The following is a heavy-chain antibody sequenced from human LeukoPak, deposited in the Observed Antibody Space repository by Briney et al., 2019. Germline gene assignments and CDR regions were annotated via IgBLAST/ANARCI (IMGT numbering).Heavy chain of an antibody. J-gene: IGHJ5*02. CDR1: GGSISSYY. V-gene: IGHV4-59*01. CDR3: ARDYGRSSLWRGFFDP. D-gene: IGHD3-10*01. Sequence: SETLSLTCTVPGGSISSYYWSWIRQPPGKGLEWIGYIYYSGSTNYNPSLKSRVTISVDTSKNQFSLKLSSVTAADTAVYYCARDYGRSSLWRGFFDPWGQGTLVTVSS. CDR2: IYYSGST.